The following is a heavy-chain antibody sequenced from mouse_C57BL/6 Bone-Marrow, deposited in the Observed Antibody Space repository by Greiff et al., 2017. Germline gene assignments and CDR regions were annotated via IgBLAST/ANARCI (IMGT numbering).Heavy chain of an antibody. CDR3: ARSGGSEDYYGSSYFDY. D-gene: IGHD1-1*01. V-gene: IGHV1-64*01. J-gene: IGHJ2*01. Sequence: QVQLQQPGAELVKPGASVKLSCKASGYTFTSYWMHWVKQRPGQGLEWIGMIHPNSGSTNYNEKFKSKATLTVDKSSSTAYMQLSSLTSEDSAVYYCARSGGSEDYYGSSYFDYWGQGTTLTVSS. CDR1: GYTFTSYW. CDR2: IHPNSGST.